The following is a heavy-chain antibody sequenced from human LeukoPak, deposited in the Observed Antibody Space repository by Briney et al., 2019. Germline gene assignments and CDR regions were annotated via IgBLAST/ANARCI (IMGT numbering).Heavy chain of an antibody. Sequence: SETLSLTCAVYGGSFSGYYWSWIRQPPGKGLEWIGEINHSGSTNYNPSLKSRVTISVDTSKNQFSLQLNSVTPEDTAVYYCARGMDISSWSFDFWGQGTLVTVSS. CDR2: INHSGST. CDR1: GGSFSGYY. J-gene: IGHJ4*02. CDR3: ARGMDISSWSFDF. V-gene: IGHV4-34*01. D-gene: IGHD6-13*01.